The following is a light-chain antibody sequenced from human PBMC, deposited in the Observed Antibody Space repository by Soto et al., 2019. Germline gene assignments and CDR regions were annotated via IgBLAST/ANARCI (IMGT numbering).Light chain of an antibody. CDR2: GNI. Sequence: QSLLTQPPSVSGAAGQRVTISCTGSSSNIGAGYDVHWYQQRPGTAPKLLIFGNINRPSGVPDRFSGSKSGTSASLAITGLQAEDEGDYYCQSYDSTLSARYVFGTGTKVTVL. J-gene: IGLJ1*01. V-gene: IGLV1-40*01. CDR3: QSYDSTLSARYV. CDR1: SSNIGAGYD.